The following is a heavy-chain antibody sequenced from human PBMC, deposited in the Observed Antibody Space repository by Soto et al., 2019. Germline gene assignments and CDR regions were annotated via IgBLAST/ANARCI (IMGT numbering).Heavy chain of an antibody. J-gene: IGHJ4*02. D-gene: IGHD3-22*01. V-gene: IGHV1-3*01. CDR2: INAGKGNT. CDR1: GYTFTNYA. CDR3: ARDYYYDSSGHFVF. Sequence: ASVKVSCKASGYTFTNYAIHWVRQAPGQRLEWMGWINAGKGNTKYSQKFQGRVTITRDTSASTAYMELSSLRSEDTAVYYCARDYYYDSSGHFVFWGQGTLVTGSS.